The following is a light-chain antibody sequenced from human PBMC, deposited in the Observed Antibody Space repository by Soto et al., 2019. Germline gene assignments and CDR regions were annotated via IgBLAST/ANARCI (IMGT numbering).Light chain of an antibody. V-gene: IGKV1-9*01. CDR3: QQLNNYPFI. CDR2: AAY. CDR1: QGISSY. J-gene: IGKJ4*01. Sequence: DIQLTQSPSFLSASVGDRVTITCRASQGISSYLAWYQQRLGKAPNLLIYAAYTLQSGVPSRFSGSGSGTEFTLTISSLQPEDFATYYCQQLNNYPFIFGGGTKVEIQ.